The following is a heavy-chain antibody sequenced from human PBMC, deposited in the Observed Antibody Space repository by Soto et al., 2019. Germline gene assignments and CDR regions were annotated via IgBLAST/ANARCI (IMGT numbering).Heavy chain of an antibody. V-gene: IGHV3-33*01. CDR1: GFTFCNYG. J-gene: IGHJ5*02. Sequence: QVQLVESGGGVVQPGRSLRLSCAASGFTFCNYGMHWVRQAPGKGLEWVAVIWYDGSNKYYADSVKGRFTISRDNSKNTLYLQMDSLRAEDTAVYYCARDFTDSWQPCFDPWGQGTLVTVSS. CDR2: IWYDGSNK. D-gene: IGHD6-13*01. CDR3: ARDFTDSWQPCFDP.